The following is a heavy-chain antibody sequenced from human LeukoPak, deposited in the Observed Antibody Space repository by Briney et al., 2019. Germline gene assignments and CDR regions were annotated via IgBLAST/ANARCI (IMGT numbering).Heavy chain of an antibody. V-gene: IGHV4-38-2*02. Sequence: SGTLSLTCTVSGDSISSTYYWGWIRQPPGKGLEWIGNIYHDGSTDYKSSLKSRVTISRNTSKKQSSLTLTSLTATDTAVYFCATSVGSLLQPEEAFDLWGQGTMITVSS. CDR2: IYHDGST. D-gene: IGHD1-14*01. CDR1: GDSISSTYY. CDR3: ATSVGSLLQPEEAFDL. J-gene: IGHJ3*01.